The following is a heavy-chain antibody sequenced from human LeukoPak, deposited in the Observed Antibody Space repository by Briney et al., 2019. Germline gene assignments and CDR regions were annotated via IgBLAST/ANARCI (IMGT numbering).Heavy chain of an antibody. D-gene: IGHD2-15*01. CDR1: GASVSGVY. CDR3: ARHPFATPFDF. V-gene: IGHV4-59*08. Sequence: PETLSLTCTVSGASVSGVYWSWIRQPPGKGLEWIGYIYHSGDSNCNPSLKSRVTVSLDTSKNQVSLRLTSVTAADTAVYYCARHPFATPFDFWGRGTLVTVSS. CDR2: IYHSGDS. J-gene: IGHJ4*02.